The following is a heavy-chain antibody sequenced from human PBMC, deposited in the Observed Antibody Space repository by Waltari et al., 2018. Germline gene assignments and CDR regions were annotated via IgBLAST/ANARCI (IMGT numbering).Heavy chain of an antibody. CDR3: TTADNRGGGY. Sequence: EVQLVESGGGLVKPGGSLRLSWAASGFTCSNAWMSWVRQAPGKGLEWVGRIKSKTDGGTTDYAAPVKGRFTISRDDSKNTLYLQMNSLKTDDTAVYYCTTADNRGGGYWGQGTLVTVSS. J-gene: IGHJ4*02. CDR1: GFTCSNAW. CDR2: IKSKTDGGTT. D-gene: IGHD1-20*01. V-gene: IGHV3-15*01.